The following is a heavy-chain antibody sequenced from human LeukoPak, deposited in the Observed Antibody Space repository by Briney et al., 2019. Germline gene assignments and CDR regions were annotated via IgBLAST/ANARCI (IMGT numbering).Heavy chain of an antibody. J-gene: IGHJ6*02. CDR1: GFTFSSYS. Sequence: GGSLRLSCAASGFTFSSYSMDWVRQAPGKGLEWVSSISSSSSYIYYADSVKGRFTISRDNAKNSLYLQMNSLRAEDTAVYYCARARITMVRGVMSYYGMDVWGQGTTVTVSS. CDR2: ISSSSSYI. V-gene: IGHV3-21*01. CDR3: ARARITMVRGVMSYYGMDV. D-gene: IGHD3-10*01.